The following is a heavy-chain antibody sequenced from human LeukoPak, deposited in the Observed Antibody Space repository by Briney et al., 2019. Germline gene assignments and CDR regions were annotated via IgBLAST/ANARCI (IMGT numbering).Heavy chain of an antibody. CDR3: ARFPTTVVTREAFDI. D-gene: IGHD4-23*01. CDR2: IYYSGST. J-gene: IGHJ3*02. V-gene: IGHV4-59*08. CDR1: GGSISSYY. Sequence: SETLSLTCTVSGGSISSYYWSWIRQPPGKGLEWIGYIYYSGSTYYNPSLKSRVTISVDTSKNQFSLKLSSVTAADTAVYYCARFPTTVVTREAFDIWGQGTMVTVSS.